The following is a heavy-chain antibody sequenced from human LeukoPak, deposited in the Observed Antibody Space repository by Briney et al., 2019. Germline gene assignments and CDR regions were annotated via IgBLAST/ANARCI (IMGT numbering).Heavy chain of an antibody. CDR3: ANRDVTYFDY. V-gene: IGHV3-23*01. Sequence: QPGGSLRLSCAASGLTVSSNYMNWVRQAPGKGLEWVSAISGSGGSTYYADSVKGRFTISRGNSKNTLYLQMNSLRAEDTAVYYCANRDVTYFDYWGQGTLVTVSS. J-gene: IGHJ4*02. CDR2: ISGSGGST. CDR1: GLTVSSNY. D-gene: IGHD2-21*02.